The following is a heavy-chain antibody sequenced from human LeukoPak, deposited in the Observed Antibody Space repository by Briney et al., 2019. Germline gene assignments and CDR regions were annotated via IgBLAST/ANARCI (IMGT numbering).Heavy chain of an antibody. J-gene: IGHJ4*02. V-gene: IGHV1-18*01. D-gene: IGHD1-7*01. CDR2: VGPYNRKT. Sequence: ASVKVSCKASGYAFSSYGIGWVRQAPGQGLEWMGWVGPYNRKTNYSQKFQGRVTMATDTSTNTAYLELRTLRSDDTAVYYCARGAPRGVWNFYFDYWGQGTLVTVSS. CDR1: GYAFSSYG. CDR3: ARGAPRGVWNFYFDY.